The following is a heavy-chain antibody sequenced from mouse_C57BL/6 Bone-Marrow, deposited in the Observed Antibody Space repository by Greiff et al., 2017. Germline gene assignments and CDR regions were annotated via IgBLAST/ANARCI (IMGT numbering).Heavy chain of an antibody. CDR2: IRNKANGYTT. CDR3: ARYRARGYYFDY. Sequence: EVKVVESGGGLVQPGGSLSLSCAASGFTFTDYYMSWVRQPPGKALEWLGFIRNKANGYTTEYSASVKGRCTISRDNSQSILYLQMNALRAEDSATYYCARYRARGYYFDYWGQGTTLTVSS. V-gene: IGHV7-3*01. D-gene: IGHD3-3*01. J-gene: IGHJ2*01. CDR1: GFTFTDYY.